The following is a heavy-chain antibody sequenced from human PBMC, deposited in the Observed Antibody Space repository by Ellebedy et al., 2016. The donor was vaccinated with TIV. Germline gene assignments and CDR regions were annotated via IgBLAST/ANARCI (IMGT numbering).Heavy chain of an antibody. CDR1: GDSISSVDYY. D-gene: IGHD3-16*02. J-gene: IGHJ3*02. Sequence: SETLSLTXTVSGDSISSVDYYWSWIRQPPGKGLEWIGYIYYSGTTYSNPSLKSRLSLSVDTSRNQFSLNLSSVTAADTAVYYCALYRGTFRHFDIWGHGTMVTVSS. V-gene: IGHV4-30-4*01. CDR2: IYYSGTT. CDR3: ALYRGTFRHFDI.